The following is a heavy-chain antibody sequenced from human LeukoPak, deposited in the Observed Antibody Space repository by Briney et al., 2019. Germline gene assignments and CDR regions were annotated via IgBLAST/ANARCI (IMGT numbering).Heavy chain of an antibody. CDR2: IRNKANDYTT. CDR3: AREMYSGSYYLGAFDI. Sequence: GVSLRLSCAASGFTFSDHYMDWVRQAPGKGLEWVGRIRNKANDYTTEYAASVKGRFTISRDGSKNSLSLQMSSLKTEDTAVYFCAREMYSGSYYLGAFDIWGQGTMVTVSS. J-gene: IGHJ3*02. CDR1: GFTFSDHY. D-gene: IGHD1-26*01. V-gene: IGHV3-72*01.